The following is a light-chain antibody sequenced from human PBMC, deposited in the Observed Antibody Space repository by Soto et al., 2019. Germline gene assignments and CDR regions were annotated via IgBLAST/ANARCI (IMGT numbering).Light chain of an antibody. V-gene: IGKV1-39*01. CDR1: QSISNY. CDR3: HQSSRRPPT. Sequence: TQMTQSPSSLSASVVDRVTITCRASQSISNYLNWYQQKPRKAPKILIYAADTLQSAVPSRFSGTRSGTDFLPTISRLEHEDFAAYYCHQSSRRPPTFGQGTKVDI. CDR2: AAD. J-gene: IGKJ2*01.